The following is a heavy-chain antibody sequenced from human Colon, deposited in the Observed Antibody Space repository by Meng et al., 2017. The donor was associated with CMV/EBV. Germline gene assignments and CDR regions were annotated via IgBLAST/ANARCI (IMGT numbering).Heavy chain of an antibody. Sequence: QVQRQESGPGLVKPSEPLSLTCTVSGGSISGHYWTWIRRPAGEGLQWLGRIYSNGRIDENYSLRSRVTISVDTSKNQLSLRLTSVTAADTAVYYCGRAGARGVPIDVWGRGTLVTVSS. CDR2: IYSNGRI. V-gene: IGHV4-4*07. D-gene: IGHD3-10*01. CDR3: GRAGARGVPIDV. J-gene: IGHJ1*01. CDR1: GGSISGHY.